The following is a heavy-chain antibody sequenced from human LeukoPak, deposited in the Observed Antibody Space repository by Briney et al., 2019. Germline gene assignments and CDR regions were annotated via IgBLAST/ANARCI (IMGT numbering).Heavy chain of an antibody. CDR1: GFTFSSYA. J-gene: IGHJ4*02. CDR2: ISGSGGST. D-gene: IGHD3-3*01. Sequence: GGSLRLSCAASGFTFSSYAMSWVRQAPGKGLEWVSAISGSGGSTYYADSVKGRFTISRDNSKNTLYLQTNSLRAEDTAVYYCAKGDYDFWSGLPLFDYWGQGTLVTVSS. CDR3: AKGDYDFWSGLPLFDY. V-gene: IGHV3-23*01.